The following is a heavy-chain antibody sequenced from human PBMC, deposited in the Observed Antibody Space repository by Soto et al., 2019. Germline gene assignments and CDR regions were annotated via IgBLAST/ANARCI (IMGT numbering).Heavy chain of an antibody. CDR3: ARDVSSSSDYYYGMDV. CDR1: GYTFTSYG. CDR2: ISAYNGNT. J-gene: IGHJ6*02. D-gene: IGHD6-6*01. Sequence: QVQLVQSGAEVKKPGASVKVSCKASGYTFTSYGISWVRQAPGQGLEWMGWISAYNGNTNYAQKLQGRVTMTTDTSTSTAYMELRSLSSDDTAVYYCARDVSSSSDYYYGMDVWGQGTTVTVSS. V-gene: IGHV1-18*04.